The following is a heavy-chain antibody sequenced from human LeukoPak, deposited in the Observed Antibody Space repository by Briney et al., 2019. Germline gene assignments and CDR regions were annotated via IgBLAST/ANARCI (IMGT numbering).Heavy chain of an antibody. CDR3: ARKKFIAAGGFDP. V-gene: IGHV4-59*01. CDR2: IYYSGST. J-gene: IGHJ5*02. Sequence: SETLSLTCTVSGGALTNYYWSWIRQPPGKGLEWIGYIYYSGSTNYNPSLKSRVTISVDTSKNQFSLKLSSVTAADTAVYYCARKKFIAAGGFDPWGQGTLVTVSS. CDR1: GGALTNYY. D-gene: IGHD6-6*01.